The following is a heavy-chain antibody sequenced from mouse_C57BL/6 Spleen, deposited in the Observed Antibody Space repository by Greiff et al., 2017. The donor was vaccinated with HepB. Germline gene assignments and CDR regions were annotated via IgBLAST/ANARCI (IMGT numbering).Heavy chain of an antibody. CDR1: GYAFSSSW. J-gene: IGHJ3*01. CDR2: IYPGDGDT. Sequence: VQLQESGPELVKPGASVKISCKASGYAFSSSWMNWVKQRPGKGLEWIGRIYPGDGDTNYNGKFKGKATLTADKSSSTAYMQLSSLTSEDSAVYFCARGGFAYWGQGTLVTVSA. CDR3: ARGGFAY. V-gene: IGHV1-82*01.